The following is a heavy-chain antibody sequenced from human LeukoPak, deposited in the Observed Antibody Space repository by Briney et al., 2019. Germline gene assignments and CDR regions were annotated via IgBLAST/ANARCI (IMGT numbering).Heavy chain of an antibody. V-gene: IGHV3-30*01. CDR2: ISSDGSNE. CDR1: GFSFSSYA. CDR3: ARGWSYYYDSSGGLDC. J-gene: IGHJ4*02. Sequence: GGSLRLSCAASGFSFSSYAMHWVRQAPGKGLEWVSVISSDGSNEYYADSVKGRFTISRDNSKNTLYLQVNSLRAEDTAVYFCARGWSYYYDSSGGLDCWGQGTLVTVSS. D-gene: IGHD3-22*01.